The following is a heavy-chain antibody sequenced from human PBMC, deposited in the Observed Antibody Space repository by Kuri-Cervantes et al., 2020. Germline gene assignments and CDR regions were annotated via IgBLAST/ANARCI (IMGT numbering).Heavy chain of an antibody. J-gene: IGHJ4*02. CDR1: GDSVSSGRYF. CDR2: MFYTGSS. Sequence: SETLSLTCTVSGDSVSSGRYFWSWIRQPPGKGLEWIGCMFYTGSSNYNPSLKSRVTISVDTSKNQFSLKLSSVTAADTAVYYCARVFGDNSGLPLGFDCWGQGTLVTVSS. CDR3: ARVFGDNSGLPLGFDC. V-gene: IGHV4-61*01. D-gene: IGHD4-23*01.